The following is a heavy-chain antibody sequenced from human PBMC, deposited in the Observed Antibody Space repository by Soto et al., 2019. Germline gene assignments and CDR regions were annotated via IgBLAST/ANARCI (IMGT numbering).Heavy chain of an antibody. Sequence: SETLSLTCTVSGGSITTGGYYWSWIRQLPGKGLEWIGHRYYSESTYYNPSLKSRVSISLDTSKDQFSLKLSFVTAADTAMYYCARTKCSGGSCYSWSLDYWGQGTPVTVSS. D-gene: IGHD2-15*01. CDR2: RYYSEST. J-gene: IGHJ4*02. V-gene: IGHV4-31*03. CDR1: GGSITTGGYY. CDR3: ARTKCSGGSCYSWSLDY.